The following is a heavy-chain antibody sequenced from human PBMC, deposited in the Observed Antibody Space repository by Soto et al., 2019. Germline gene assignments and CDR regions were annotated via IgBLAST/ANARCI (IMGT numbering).Heavy chain of an antibody. CDR3: ATHSAEWPNCFDP. Sequence: QVQLVQSGAEVKKPGASVKLSCRASGYTLTTYGISWVRQAPGQGLEWMGWISAYTGNTNYAQGLQGRFTMTTDTSASVAYIELRSLRSGDTSEYYGATHSAEWPNCFDPWGQGTLVPVTA. J-gene: IGHJ5*02. CDR2: ISAYTGNT. V-gene: IGHV1-18*01. D-gene: IGHD3-3*01. CDR1: GYTLTTYG.